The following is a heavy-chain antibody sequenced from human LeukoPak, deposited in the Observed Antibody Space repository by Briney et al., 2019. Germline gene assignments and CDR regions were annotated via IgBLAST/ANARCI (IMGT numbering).Heavy chain of an antibody. V-gene: IGHV4-59*12. CDR3: ARAPEYGLYYFDY. J-gene: IGHJ4*02. CDR1: GVSISSYY. CDR2: INYSGST. D-gene: IGHD1-14*01. Sequence: PSETLSLTCTVSGVSISSYYWSWIRQPPGKGLEWIGYINYSGSTNYNPSLKSRVTISVDTSKNQFSLKLISVTAADTAVYYCARAPEYGLYYFDYWGQGTLVTVSS.